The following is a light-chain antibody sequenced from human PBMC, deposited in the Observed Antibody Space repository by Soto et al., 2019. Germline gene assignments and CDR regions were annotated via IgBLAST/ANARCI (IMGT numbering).Light chain of an antibody. CDR2: GTS. V-gene: IGKV3-20*01. CDR3: QQYGSSPPLCT. Sequence: EIVLTQSPGTLSLSPGERATLSCRASQSVSSSFLAWYQQKTGQAPRLLIYGTSSRATGIPDRFSGSGSGTDFTLTISRLEPEDFAVYYCQQYGSSPPLCTFGQGTKLEIK. CDR1: QSVSSSF. J-gene: IGKJ2*02.